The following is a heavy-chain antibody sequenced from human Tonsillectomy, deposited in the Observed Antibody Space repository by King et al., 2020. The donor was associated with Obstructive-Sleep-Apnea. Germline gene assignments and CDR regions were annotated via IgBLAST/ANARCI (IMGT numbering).Heavy chain of an antibody. J-gene: IGHJ4*02. Sequence: VQLVESGGGLVQPGGSLRLSCAASGFTFSSYSMNWVRHAPGKGLEWVSYISSSSSTIYYADSVKVRFTISRDNAKNSLYLQMNSLRAEDTAVYYCARQYSSSLYYFDYWGQGTLVTVSS. CDR1: GFTFSSYS. CDR3: ARQYSSSLYYFDY. V-gene: IGHV3-48*04. CDR2: ISSSSSTI. D-gene: IGHD6-6*01.